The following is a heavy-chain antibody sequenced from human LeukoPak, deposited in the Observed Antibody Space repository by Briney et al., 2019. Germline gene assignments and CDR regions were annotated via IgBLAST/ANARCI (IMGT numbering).Heavy chain of an antibody. D-gene: IGHD3-22*01. V-gene: IGHV1-69*01. Sequence: SVKVSCKASGGTFSSYAISWVRQAPGQGLEWIGGIIPIFGTANYAQKFQGRVTITADESTSTAYMELSSLRSEDTAVYYCARDEAGYYYDSSGFLSSADNWFDPWGQGTLVTVSS. CDR1: GGTFSSYA. CDR3: ARDEAGYYYDSSGFLSSADNWFDP. CDR2: IIPIFGTA. J-gene: IGHJ5*02.